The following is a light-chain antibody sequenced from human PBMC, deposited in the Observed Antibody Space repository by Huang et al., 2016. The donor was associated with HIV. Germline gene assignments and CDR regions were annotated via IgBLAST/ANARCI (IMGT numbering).Light chain of an antibody. CDR1: KSISSW. CDR3: QQYNSYPWT. J-gene: IGKJ1*01. V-gene: IGKV1-5*01. CDR2: DAS. Sequence: DIQMTQSPSTLSASVGDRVTITCRDSKSISSWLAWYQQKPGKAPKLLIYDASSLESGVPSRFSGSGSGTEFTLTLISLQPDNFATYYCQQYNSYPWTFGQGTKVEI.